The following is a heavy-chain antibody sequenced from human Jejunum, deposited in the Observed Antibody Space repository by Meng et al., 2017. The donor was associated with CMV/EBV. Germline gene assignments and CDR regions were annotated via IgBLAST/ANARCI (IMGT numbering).Heavy chain of an antibody. CDR3: AKKYTGSFDY. J-gene: IGHJ4*02. V-gene: IGHV3-53*01. CDR2: IYSVGRT. D-gene: IGHD1-26*01. Sequence: SCAGSGVSVITSNMTWVRQAPGKGLEWVSAIYSVGRTYYADSVKGRFTISRDNSKNMMYLQMNSLRAEDTAVYYCAKKYTGSFDYWGQGTLVTVSS. CDR1: GVSVITSN.